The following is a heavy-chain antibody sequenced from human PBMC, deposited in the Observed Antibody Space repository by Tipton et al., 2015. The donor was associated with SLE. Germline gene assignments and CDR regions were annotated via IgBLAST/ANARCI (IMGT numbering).Heavy chain of an antibody. CDR2: INPNSGGT. J-gene: IGHJ5*02. D-gene: IGHD1-26*01. CDR1: GYTFTGYY. CDR3: ARDSLDSGSYYRFDP. V-gene: IGHV1-2*02. Sequence: QVQLVQSGAEVKKPGASVKLSCKASGYTFTGYYMHWVRQAPGQGLEWMGWINPNSGGTNYAQKFQGRVTMTRDTSISTAYMELSRLRSDDTAVYYCARDSLDSGSYYRFDPWGQGTLVTVSS.